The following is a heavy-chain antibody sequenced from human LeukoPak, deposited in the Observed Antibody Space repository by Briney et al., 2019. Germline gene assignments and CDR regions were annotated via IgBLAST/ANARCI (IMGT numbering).Heavy chain of an antibody. D-gene: IGHD5/OR15-5a*01. CDR2: ISSSGSTI. V-gene: IGHV3-48*03. CDR3: ARNNIYEGGEDY. J-gene: IGHJ4*02. Sequence: GGSLRLSCAASGFTFSSYEMNWVRQAPGKGLEWVSYISSSGSTIYYADSVKGRFTISRDNAKNSLYLQMNSLRAEDTAVYYCARNNIYEGGEDYWGQGTLVTVSS. CDR1: GFTFSSYE.